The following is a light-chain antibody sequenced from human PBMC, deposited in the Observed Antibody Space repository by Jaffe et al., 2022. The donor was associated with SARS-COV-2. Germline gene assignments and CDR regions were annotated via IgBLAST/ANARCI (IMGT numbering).Light chain of an antibody. CDR3: SSYAGSNNFWV. CDR2: EVT. CDR1: SSDVGAYDF. J-gene: IGLJ3*02. V-gene: IGLV2-8*01. Sequence: SALTQPPSASGSPGQSVTISCTGTSSDVGAYDFVSWYQQYPGKAPKLMISEVTKRPSGVPDRFSGSKSGNTASLTVSGLQAEDEADYYCSSYAGSNNFWVFGGGTKLTVL.